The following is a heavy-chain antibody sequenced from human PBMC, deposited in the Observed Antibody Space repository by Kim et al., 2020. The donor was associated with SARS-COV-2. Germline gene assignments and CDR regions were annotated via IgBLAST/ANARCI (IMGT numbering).Heavy chain of an antibody. CDR3: ARYEPGATPLKIYYFDY. Sequence: ASVKVSCKASGYTFTSYGISWVRQAPGQGLEWMGWISAYNGNTNYAQKLQGRVTMTTDTSTSTAYMELRSLRSDDTAVYYCARYEPGATPLKIYYFDYWGQGTLVTVSS. V-gene: IGHV1-18*04. J-gene: IGHJ4*02. CDR2: ISAYNGNT. D-gene: IGHD1-26*01. CDR1: GYTFTSYG.